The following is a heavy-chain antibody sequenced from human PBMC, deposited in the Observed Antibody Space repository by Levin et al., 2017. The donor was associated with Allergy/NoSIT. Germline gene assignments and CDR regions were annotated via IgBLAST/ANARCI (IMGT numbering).Heavy chain of an antibody. J-gene: IGHJ4*02. Sequence: GASVKVSCKASGYTFSSNGFTWIRQAPGQGLEWVGWISVSNGNTTYAPKFQGRVTMTTDTHTSIADMELRSLTSNDTAVYYCARLRRGGTYGGSYSSYDYWGQGTLVTVSS. CDR3: ARLRRGGTYGGSYSSYDY. V-gene: IGHV1-18*01. CDR2: ISVSNGNT. D-gene: IGHD1-26*01. CDR1: GYTFSSNG.